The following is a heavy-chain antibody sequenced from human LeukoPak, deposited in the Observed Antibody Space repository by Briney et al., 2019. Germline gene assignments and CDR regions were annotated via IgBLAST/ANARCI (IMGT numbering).Heavy chain of an antibody. Sequence: ASVKVSCKASGYTFTSYDINWVRQATGQGLEWMGWMNPNSGNTGCAQKFQGRVTMTRSTSISTAYMELSSLRSEDTAVYYCARRSFDWLLSGWFDPWGQGTLVTVSS. CDR2: MNPNSGNT. CDR1: GYTFTSYD. V-gene: IGHV1-8*01. J-gene: IGHJ5*02. CDR3: ARRSFDWLLSGWFDP. D-gene: IGHD3-9*01.